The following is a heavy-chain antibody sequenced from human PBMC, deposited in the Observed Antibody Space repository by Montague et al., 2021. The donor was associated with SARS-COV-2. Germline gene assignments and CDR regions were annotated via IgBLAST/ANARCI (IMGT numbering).Heavy chain of an antibody. D-gene: IGHD2-15*01. Sequence: SLRLSCAASGFSFSSAWMHWVRQAPGKGPTWIARIDNTGSGPQYAASVKGRFSVSRDNAMKTLYLHMTSLRVEDMAVYYCARDMAAIGDADGDYFDYWGQGVLVTVSS. CDR1: GFSFSSAW. CDR3: ARDMAAIGDADGDYFDY. V-gene: IGHV3-74*03. J-gene: IGHJ4*02. CDR2: IDNTGSGP.